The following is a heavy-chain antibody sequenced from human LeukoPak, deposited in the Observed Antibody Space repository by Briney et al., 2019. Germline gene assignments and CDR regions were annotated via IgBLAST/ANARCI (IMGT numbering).Heavy chain of an antibody. CDR2: IYYSGST. D-gene: IGHD3-22*01. CDR3: ARGNYYDSSASYYFDY. V-gene: IGHV4-59*01. J-gene: IGHJ4*02. Sequence: SETLSLTCTVSGGSISSYYWSWIRQPPGKGLEWIGYIYYSGSTNYNPSLKSRVTISVHTSKNQFSLKLSSVTAADTAVYYCARGNYYDSSASYYFDYWGQGTLVTVSS. CDR1: GGSISSYY.